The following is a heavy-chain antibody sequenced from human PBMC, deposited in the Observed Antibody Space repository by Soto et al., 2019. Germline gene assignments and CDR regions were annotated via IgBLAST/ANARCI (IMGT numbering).Heavy chain of an antibody. Sequence: QVQLQESGPGLVRPSQTLSLTCTVSGGSISSGGYYWSWIRQHPGKGLEWIGYIYYSGSTYYNPSLKIRVTXSVDTSKNQFSLKXXSVTAADTAVYYCARGGRRSPAMDVWGQGTTVTVSS. CDR2: IYYSGST. V-gene: IGHV4-31*03. CDR3: ARGGRRSPAMDV. CDR1: GGSISSGGYY. J-gene: IGHJ6*02.